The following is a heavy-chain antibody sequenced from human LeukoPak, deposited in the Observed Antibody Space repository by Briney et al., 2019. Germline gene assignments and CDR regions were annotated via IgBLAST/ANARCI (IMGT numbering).Heavy chain of an antibody. CDR2: ISVYNGYT. Sequence: PGASVKVSCKASGYTFISYGISWVRQVPGQGLEWMGWISVYNGYTNYAQKLQGRVTMTTDTSTSTAYMELRSLRSDDTAVYYCASHSSGMVLSNYYYYMDVWGKGTTVTVSS. D-gene: IGHD6-19*01. J-gene: IGHJ6*03. CDR1: GYTFISYG. V-gene: IGHV1-18*01. CDR3: ASHSSGMVLSNYYYYMDV.